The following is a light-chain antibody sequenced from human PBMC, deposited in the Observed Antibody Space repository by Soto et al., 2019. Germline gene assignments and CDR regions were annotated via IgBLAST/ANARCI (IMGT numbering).Light chain of an antibody. CDR3: QQLNNYPLT. Sequence: DIQLTQSPSFLSASVGDRVTITCRASQGINTYLAWYQQKPGKAPKLLIYVASTLLSGVPSRFSGSGSGREFTLTISSLQPEDFAIYYCQQLNNYPLTFGGGNKVEIK. CDR1: QGINTY. J-gene: IGKJ4*01. CDR2: VAS. V-gene: IGKV1-9*01.